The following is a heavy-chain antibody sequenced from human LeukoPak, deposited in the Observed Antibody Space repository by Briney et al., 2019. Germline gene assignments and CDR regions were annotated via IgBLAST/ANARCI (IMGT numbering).Heavy chain of an antibody. D-gene: IGHD1-26*01. CDR3: VRIRGLGLLDY. V-gene: IGHV6-1*01. CDR2: TYYRSQWFD. J-gene: IGHJ4*02. Sequence: SQTLSLTCAISGDSVSNNRASWGWIRQSPSRGLEWLGRTYYRSQWFDDYAPSLRSRITINPDTSKSQFSLQLTSVTPEDTAVYYCVRIRGLGLLDYWGQGTLVTVSS. CDR1: GDSVSNNRAS.